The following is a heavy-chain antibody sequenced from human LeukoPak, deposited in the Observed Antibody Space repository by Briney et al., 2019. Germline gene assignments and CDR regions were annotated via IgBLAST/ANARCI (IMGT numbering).Heavy chain of an antibody. CDR1: GGSISSYY. CDR3: ARQGRGYGGNSDY. D-gene: IGHD4-23*01. V-gene: IGHV4-59*08. Sequence: SETLSLTCTVSGGSISSYYWTWIRQPPGKGLEWIGYIYYSGSANYNPSLKSRVTISVDTSKNQFSLKLSSVTAADTAVYYCARQGRGYGGNSDYWGQGTLVTVSS. CDR2: IYYSGSA. J-gene: IGHJ4*02.